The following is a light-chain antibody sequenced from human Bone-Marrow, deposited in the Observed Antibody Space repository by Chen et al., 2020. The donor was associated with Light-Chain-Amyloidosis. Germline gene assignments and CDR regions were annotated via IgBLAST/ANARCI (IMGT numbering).Light chain of an antibody. Sequence: QSALPQPASVSGSPGQSITISCTGTTSDVGGDNHGPWHQQHPDKAPKLIIYEVTNRPSWVPDRFSGSKSDNPASLTISGLQTEDEADYFCSSDTITSTLVFGSGTRVTVL. V-gene: IGLV2-14*01. J-gene: IGLJ1*01. CDR3: SSDTITSTLV. CDR1: TSDVGGDNH. CDR2: EVT.